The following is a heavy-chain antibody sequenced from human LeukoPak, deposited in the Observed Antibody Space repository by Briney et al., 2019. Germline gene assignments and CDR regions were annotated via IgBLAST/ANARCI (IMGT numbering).Heavy chain of an antibody. CDR1: GDSVSSNTPA. V-gene: IGHV6-1*01. J-gene: IGHJ4*02. D-gene: IGHD6-13*01. CDR2: TYYRSKWYN. CDR3: ARQQRGAFDY. Sequence: SQTLSLTCAISGDSVSSNTPAWNWIRQSPSRGLEWLGRTYYRSKWYNDYAVSVRSRITINPDTAKNQFSLQLNSVTPEDTAVYYCARQQRGAFDYWGQGTLVTVSS.